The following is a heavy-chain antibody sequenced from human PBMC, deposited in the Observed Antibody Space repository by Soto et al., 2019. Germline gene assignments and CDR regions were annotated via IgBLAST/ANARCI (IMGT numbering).Heavy chain of an antibody. J-gene: IGHJ6*02. D-gene: IGHD6-6*01. CDR3: ARDRSSSSEMGMVV. CDR2: ISYDGSNK. Sequence: QVQLVESGGGVVQPGRSLRLSCAASGFTFRGYGMHWVRQAPGKGLEWVAVISYDGSNKYYADSVKGRFTISRDNSKNTLSLQMNSLRVEDTAVYYCARDRSSSSEMGMVVWVQGTTVTVSS. CDR1: GFTFRGYG. V-gene: IGHV3-30*03.